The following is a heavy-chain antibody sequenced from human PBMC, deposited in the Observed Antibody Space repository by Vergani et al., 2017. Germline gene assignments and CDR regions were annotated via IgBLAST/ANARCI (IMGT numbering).Heavy chain of an antibody. Sequence: QVQLVESGGGVVRPRRSLRHSCGVSGCTFSSFPMHWVRQAPRKGLEWVAVISFDVNDKFCADSVRGRFTLSRDNSRNTLYLQGNSLRAEDPALYFCARGANTGSDRLFPFFDYWGQGIVVTVSS. V-gene: IGHV3-30-3*01. J-gene: IGHJ4*02. D-gene: IGHD1-26*01. CDR3: ARGANTGSDRLFPFFDY. CDR1: GCTFSSFP. CDR2: ISFDVNDK.